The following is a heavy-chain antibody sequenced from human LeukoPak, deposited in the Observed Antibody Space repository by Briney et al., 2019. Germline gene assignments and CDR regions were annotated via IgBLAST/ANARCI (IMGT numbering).Heavy chain of an antibody. CDR1: GFTFSSYG. J-gene: IGHJ3*02. D-gene: IGHD3-16*01. CDR2: IWYDGSNK. Sequence: GGSLRLSCAASGFTFSSYGMHWVRQAPGEGLEWVAVIWYDGSNKYYADSVKGRFTISRDNSKNTLYLQMNSLRAEDTAVYYCARDSWGFDIWGQGTMVTVSS. V-gene: IGHV3-33*01. CDR3: ARDSWGFDI.